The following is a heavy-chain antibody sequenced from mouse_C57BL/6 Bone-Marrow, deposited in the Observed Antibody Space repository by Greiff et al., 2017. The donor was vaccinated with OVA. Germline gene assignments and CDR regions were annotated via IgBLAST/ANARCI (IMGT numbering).Heavy chain of an antibody. Sequence: EVQGVESGGGLVQPKGSLKLSCAASGFTFNTYAMHWVRQAPGKGLEWVARIRSKSSNYATYYADSVKDRFTISRDDSQSMLYLQMNNLKTEDTAMYYCVRGYDYDVLYAMDYWGQGTSVTVSS. CDR1: GFTFNTYA. CDR3: VRGYDYDVLYAMDY. CDR2: IRSKSSNYAT. D-gene: IGHD2-4*01. J-gene: IGHJ4*01. V-gene: IGHV10-3*01.